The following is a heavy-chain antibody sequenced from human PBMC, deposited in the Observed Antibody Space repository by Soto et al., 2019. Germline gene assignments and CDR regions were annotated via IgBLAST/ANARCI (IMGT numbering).Heavy chain of an antibody. CDR2: INPSGGST. CDR1: GYTFTSYY. CDR3: ARDQATYGMDV. D-gene: IGHD1-26*01. V-gene: IGHV1-46*01. J-gene: IGHJ6*02. Sequence: ASVKVSCKASGYTFTSYYMHWVRQAPGQGLEWMGMINPSGGSTSYAQKFQGRVTMTRDTSTSTVYMELSSLRSEDTAVYYCARDQATYGMDVWGQGTTVTVSS.